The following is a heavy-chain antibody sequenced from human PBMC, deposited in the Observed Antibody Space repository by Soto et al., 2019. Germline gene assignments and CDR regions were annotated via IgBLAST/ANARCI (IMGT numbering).Heavy chain of an antibody. D-gene: IGHD4-17*01. J-gene: IGHJ6*02. CDR1: GGSFSGYY. V-gene: IGHV4-34*01. Sequence: SETLSLTCAVYGGSFSGYYWSWIRQPPGKGLEWIGEINHSGSTNYNPSLKSRVTISVDTSKNQFSLKLSSVTAADTAVYYCARDYGDYAGLYYYYGMDVWGQGTTVTVSS. CDR2: INHSGST. CDR3: ARDYGDYAGLYYYYGMDV.